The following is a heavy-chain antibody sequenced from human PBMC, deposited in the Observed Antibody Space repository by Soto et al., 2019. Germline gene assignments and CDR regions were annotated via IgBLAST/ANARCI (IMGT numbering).Heavy chain of an antibody. D-gene: IGHD6-13*01. CDR2: IYYRGST. J-gene: IGHJ4*02. CDR1: GGSISSSSYY. Sequence: LQLQESGPGLVKPSETLSLTCTVSGGSISSSSYYWGWIRQPPVKGLEWIGSIYYRGSTYYNPDLKRRVTISVDTSKNQFSLKLSSGTAADMAVYYCARPADFDYWGQGTLVTVSS. V-gene: IGHV4-39*01. CDR3: ARPADFDY.